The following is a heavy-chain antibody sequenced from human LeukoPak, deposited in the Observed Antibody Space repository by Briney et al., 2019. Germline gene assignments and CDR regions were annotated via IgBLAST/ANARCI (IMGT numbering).Heavy chain of an antibody. Sequence: ASVKVSCKASGYSFTCYYMHWVRQAPGQGLEWMGWINTNSGGTNYAQKLQGRVTMTRDTSISTAYVEESRLRSDDTAVYYCARVTDYGGYLDYRGQGTLVTVSS. J-gene: IGHJ4*02. CDR1: GYSFTCYY. CDR2: INTNSGGT. V-gene: IGHV1-2*02. CDR3: ARVTDYGGYLDY. D-gene: IGHD2-21*01.